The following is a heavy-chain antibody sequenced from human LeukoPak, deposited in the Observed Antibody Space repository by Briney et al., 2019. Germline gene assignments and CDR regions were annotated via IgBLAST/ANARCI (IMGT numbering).Heavy chain of an antibody. V-gene: IGHV4-59*08. CDR2: IYYSGST. J-gene: IGHJ4*02. Sequence: SETLSLTCTVSGGSISSYYWSWTRQPPGKGLEWIGYIYYSGSTNYNPSLKGRVTISVDTSKNQFSLKLSSVTAADTAVYYCARAYCGGDCSFDYWGQGTLVTVSS. CDR1: GGSISSYY. D-gene: IGHD2-21*02. CDR3: ARAYCGGDCSFDY.